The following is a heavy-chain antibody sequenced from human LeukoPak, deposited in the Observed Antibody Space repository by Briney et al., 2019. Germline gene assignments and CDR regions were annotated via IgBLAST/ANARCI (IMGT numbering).Heavy chain of an antibody. CDR2: IDPSDSYT. V-gene: IGHV5-10-1*01. D-gene: IGHD2-15*01. CDR3: ARHGRYCSGGSCYSGDY. J-gene: IGHJ4*02. Sequence: GESLKISCKGSGYSFTSYWISWVRQMPGKGLEWMGRIDPSDSYTNYSPSFQGHVTISADKSISTAYLQWSSLKASDTAMYYCARHGRYCSGGSCYSGDYWGQGTLVTVSS. CDR1: GYSFTSYW.